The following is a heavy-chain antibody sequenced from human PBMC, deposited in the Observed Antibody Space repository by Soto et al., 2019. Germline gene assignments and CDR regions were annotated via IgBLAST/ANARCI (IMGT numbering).Heavy chain of an antibody. D-gene: IGHD3-10*01. CDR2: ISAYNGNT. CDR1: GFTFTTYG. Sequence: QVQLVQSGAEVKKPGASVKVSCKASGFTFTTYGFTWVRQAPGQGLEGMGWISAYNGNTNYAQKFQGRVTMTTDTATSTVYLELRSLTSDDTAVYYCARGGRDGMDVWGQGTTVTLSS. J-gene: IGHJ6*02. V-gene: IGHV1-18*01. CDR3: ARGGRDGMDV.